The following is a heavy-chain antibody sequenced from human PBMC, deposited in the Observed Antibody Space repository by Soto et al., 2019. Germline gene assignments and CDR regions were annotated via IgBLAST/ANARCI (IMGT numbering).Heavy chain of an antibody. Sequence: PGESLKISCKGSGYTFSTYWIAWVRQMPGKGLEWMGIIYPGDSDTKYSPAFQGQVTISADKSINTAYLQWTSLEASDTAMYYCARKFAPEFFASWGKGTLVTVSS. CDR2: IYPGDSDT. CDR1: GYTFSTYW. D-gene: IGHD3-10*01. V-gene: IGHV5-51*01. J-gene: IGHJ4*02. CDR3: ARKFAPEFFAS.